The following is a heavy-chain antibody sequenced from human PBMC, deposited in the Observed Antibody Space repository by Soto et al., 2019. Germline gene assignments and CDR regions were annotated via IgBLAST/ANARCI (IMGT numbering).Heavy chain of an antibody. D-gene: IGHD1-7*01. J-gene: IGHJ4*02. V-gene: IGHV4-4*02. CDR3: ASRDPGTSVDY. CDR2: IYRTGST. Sequence: QVQLQESGPGLVKHSGTLSLTCAVSGGSFTSNNWWTGVRQPPGQGLEWIGEIYRTGSTNYNPSLMSRVTISIDTTENQFSLKVTSLTAADTAVYYCASRDPGTSVDYWGQGTLVTVSS. CDR1: GGSFTSNNW.